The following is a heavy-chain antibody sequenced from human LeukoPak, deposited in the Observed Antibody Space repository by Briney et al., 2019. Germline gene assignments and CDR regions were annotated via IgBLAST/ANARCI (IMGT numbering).Heavy chain of an antibody. CDR1: GGSFSGYY. CDR3: AGGMWPRSSFDY. J-gene: IGHJ4*02. D-gene: IGHD5-12*01. CDR2: INHSGST. V-gene: IGHV4-34*01. Sequence: SETLSLTCAVYGGSFSGYYWSWIRQPPGKGLEWIGEINHSGSTNYNPSLKSRVTISVDTSKNQFSLKLSSVTAADTGVYFCAGGMWPRSSFDYWGQRTLVTVSS.